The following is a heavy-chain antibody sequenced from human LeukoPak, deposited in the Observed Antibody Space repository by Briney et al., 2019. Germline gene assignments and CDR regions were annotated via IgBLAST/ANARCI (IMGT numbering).Heavy chain of an antibody. CDR2: INPNSGAT. V-gene: IGHV1-2*02. D-gene: IGHD3-3*01. Sequence: ASVKVSCKASGFTVTGYYMHWVRQAPGQGLEWMGWINPNSGATNYAQKFQGRVTMTRDTSISTAYMELSRLRSDDTAVYYCARGNVYDYDAFDIWGQGTMVTVSS. J-gene: IGHJ3*02. CDR3: ARGNVYDYDAFDI. CDR1: GFTVTGYY.